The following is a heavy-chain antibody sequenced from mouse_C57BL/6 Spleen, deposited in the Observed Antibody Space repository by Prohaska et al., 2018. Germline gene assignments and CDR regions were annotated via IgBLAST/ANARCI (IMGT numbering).Heavy chain of an antibody. D-gene: IGHD1-1*01. CDR3: ARREKFITTVVATHWYFDV. CDR2: INPNNGGT. J-gene: IGHJ1*03. V-gene: IGHV1-26*01. Sequence: HGKSLEWIGDINPNNGGTSYNQKFKGKATLTVDKSSSTAYMELRSLTSEDSAVYYCARREKFITTVVATHWYFDVWGTGTTVTVSS.